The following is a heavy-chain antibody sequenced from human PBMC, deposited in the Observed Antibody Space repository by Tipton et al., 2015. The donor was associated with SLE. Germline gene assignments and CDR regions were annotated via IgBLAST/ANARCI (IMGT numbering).Heavy chain of an antibody. V-gene: IGHV4-4*02. CDR3: ARNGFYSLDY. Sequence: TLSLTCAVSSGSISSSDWWSWVRQPPGKGLEWIGEIYRSGSATYNPSLKSRVTISMDKSKDQFSLNLASVTPADTAVDYCARNGFYSLDYWGQGTLVTVSS. CDR2: IYRSGSA. D-gene: IGHD3-22*01. J-gene: IGHJ4*02. CDR1: SGSISSSDW.